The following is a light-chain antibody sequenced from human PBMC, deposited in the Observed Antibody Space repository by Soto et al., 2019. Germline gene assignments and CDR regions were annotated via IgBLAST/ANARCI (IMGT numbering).Light chain of an antibody. Sequence: EIVLTQSPGTLSLSPGERATLSCRASQSVRSSYLAWYQQKPGQAPRLLIYGASSRATGIPDRFSGSESGTDYTLTISRLEPEDFAVYYCQQYGSSPPVTFGPGTKVDIK. CDR1: QSVRSSY. CDR3: QQYGSSPPVT. J-gene: IGKJ3*01. V-gene: IGKV3-20*01. CDR2: GAS.